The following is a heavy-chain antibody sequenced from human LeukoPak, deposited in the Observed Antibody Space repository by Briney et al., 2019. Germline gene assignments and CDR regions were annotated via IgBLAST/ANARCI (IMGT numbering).Heavy chain of an antibody. J-gene: IGHJ4*02. CDR3: ARGRAQNEDQWLLQGY. CDR1: GYTFTAYY. Sequence: ASVKVSCKASGYTFTAYYIHWVRQAPGQGLEWMGWISPNNGGTNYAQKFQGRVTVTRDPSISTAYMELSGLISDDTAVYYCARGRAQNEDQWLLQGYWGQGTLVTISS. D-gene: IGHD5-12*01. V-gene: IGHV1-2*02. CDR2: ISPNNGGT.